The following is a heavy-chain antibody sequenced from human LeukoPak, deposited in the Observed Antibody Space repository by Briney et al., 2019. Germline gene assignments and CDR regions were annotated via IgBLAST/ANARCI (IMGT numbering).Heavy chain of an antibody. J-gene: IGHJ4*02. CDR3: ARGPRGAYFVVVTALDY. CDR2: IYYSGST. V-gene: IGHV4-59*12. CDR1: GGSISSYY. Sequence: SETLSLTCTVSGGSISSYYWSWIRQPPGKGLEWIGYIYYSGSTNYNPSLKSRVTISVDTSKNQFSLKLSSVTAADTAVYYCARGPRGAYFVVVTALDYWGQGTLVTVSS. D-gene: IGHD2-21*02.